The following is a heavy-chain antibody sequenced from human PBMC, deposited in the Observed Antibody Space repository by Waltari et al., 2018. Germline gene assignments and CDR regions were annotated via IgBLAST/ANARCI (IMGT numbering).Heavy chain of an antibody. J-gene: IGHJ4*02. CDR1: GGSISSYY. Sequence: QVQLQESGPGLVKPSETLSLTCTVSGGSISSYYWSWIRQPPGKGLEWIGYIYYSGSNHYNPSLKRRGTISVDTSKNQFSLKLSSVTAADTAVYYCARGAVYFDYWGQGTLVTVSS. CDR3: ARGAVYFDY. CDR2: IYYSGSN. V-gene: IGHV4-59*01.